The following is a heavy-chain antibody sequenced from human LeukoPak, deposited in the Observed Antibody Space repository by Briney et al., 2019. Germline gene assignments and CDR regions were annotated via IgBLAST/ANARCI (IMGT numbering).Heavy chain of an antibody. D-gene: IGHD3-3*01. CDR1: GFSFDDYG. CDR3: ARDGKRVTTQFYYYGIDL. V-gene: IGHV3-20*01. Sequence: GGSLRLSCTAAGFSFDDYGMSWVRQIPGKGLEWVAGITWNGGSTDYAVSVRGRFTISRDNAKKSVYLQMNSLRVEDAALYHCARDGKRVTTQFYYYGIDLWGQGTTVTVSS. J-gene: IGHJ6*02. CDR2: ITWNGGST.